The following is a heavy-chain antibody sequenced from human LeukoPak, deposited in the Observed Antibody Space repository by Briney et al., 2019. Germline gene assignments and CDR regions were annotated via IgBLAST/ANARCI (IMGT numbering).Heavy chain of an antibody. V-gene: IGHV4-59*01. CDR3: ARVSGITIFGVAPGY. D-gene: IGHD3-3*01. J-gene: IGHJ4*02. CDR2: IYYSGST. Sequence: PSETLSLTCTVSGDSISSYYWSWIRQPPGKGLEWIGYIYYSGSTDYNPSLKSRVTISVDTSKNQFSLKLSSVTAADTAVYYCARVSGITIFGVAPGYWGQGTLVTVSS. CDR1: GDSISSYY.